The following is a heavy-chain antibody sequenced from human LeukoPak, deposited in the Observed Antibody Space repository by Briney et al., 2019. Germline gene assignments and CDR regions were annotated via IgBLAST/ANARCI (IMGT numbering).Heavy chain of an antibody. J-gene: IGHJ4*02. D-gene: IGHD7-27*01. Sequence: PGGSLRLSCAASGFTFSSYGMHWVRQAPGKGLEWVAFIRYDGSNKYYADSVKGRFTISRDNSKNTLYLQMNSLRAEDTAVYYCARDSHANWGPPHYWGQGTLVTVSS. CDR2: IRYDGSNK. CDR1: GFTFSSYG. V-gene: IGHV3-30*02. CDR3: ARDSHANWGPPHY.